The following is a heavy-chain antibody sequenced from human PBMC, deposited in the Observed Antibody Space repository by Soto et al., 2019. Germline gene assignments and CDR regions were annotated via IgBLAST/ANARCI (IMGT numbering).Heavy chain of an antibody. Sequence: ASVKVSCKASGYTFTSYYMHWVRQAPGQGLEWMGIINPSGGSTSYAQKFQGRVTMTRDTSTSTVYMELSSLRPEDTAVYYCARGGRITIFGVVTHDYWGQGTLVTVSS. CDR1: GYTFTSYY. V-gene: IGHV1-46*03. CDR3: ARGGRITIFGVVTHDY. J-gene: IGHJ4*02. CDR2: INPSGGST. D-gene: IGHD3-3*01.